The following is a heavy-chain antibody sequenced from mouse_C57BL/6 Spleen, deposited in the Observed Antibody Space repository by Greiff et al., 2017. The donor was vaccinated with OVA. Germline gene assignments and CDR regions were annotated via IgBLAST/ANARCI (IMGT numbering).Heavy chain of an antibody. V-gene: IGHV3-6*01. D-gene: IGHD4-1*01. CDR2: ISYDGSN. Sequence: EVQLQQSGPGLVKPSQSLSLTCSVTGYSITSGYYWNWIRQFPGNKLEWMGYISYDGSNNYNPSLKNLISITRDTSKNQFFLKLNSVTTEDTATYYCARGELGWYFDVWGTGTTVTVSS. J-gene: IGHJ1*03. CDR3: ARGELGWYFDV. CDR1: GYSITSGYY.